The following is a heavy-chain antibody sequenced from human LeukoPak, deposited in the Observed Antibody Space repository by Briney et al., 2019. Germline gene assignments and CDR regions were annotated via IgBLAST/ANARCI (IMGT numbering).Heavy chain of an antibody. CDR2: IYHSGNT. D-gene: IGHD3-22*01. V-gene: IGHV4-30-2*01. Sequence: SETLSLTCAVSGGSISSGVYSWSWIRQPPRKGLEWIGYIYHSGNTYYNPSLESRVTISVDRSKNQFSLKLTSVTAADTAVYYCARGYDSSAFTFPVYFDYWGQGTLVTVSS. CDR1: GGSISSGVYS. CDR3: ARGYDSSAFTFPVYFDY. J-gene: IGHJ4*02.